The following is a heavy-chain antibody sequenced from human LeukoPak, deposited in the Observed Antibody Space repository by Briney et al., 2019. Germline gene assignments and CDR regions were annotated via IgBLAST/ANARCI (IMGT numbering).Heavy chain of an antibody. Sequence: KSSETLSLACTVSGDSIGSYYWSWIRQSAGKGLEWIGRINTSGTTDYNPSLKSRVTMPVDTSKNQFSLKLNSVTAADTAVYYCARDPYYDILTGYLIRGASDIWGLGTMVTVSS. J-gene: IGHJ3*02. CDR1: GDSIGSYY. D-gene: IGHD3-9*01. V-gene: IGHV4-4*07. CDR3: ARDPYYDILTGYLIRGASDI. CDR2: INTSGTT.